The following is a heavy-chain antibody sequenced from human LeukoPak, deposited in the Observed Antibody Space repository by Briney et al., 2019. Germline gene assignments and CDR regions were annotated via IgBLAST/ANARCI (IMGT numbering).Heavy chain of an antibody. D-gene: IGHD2-2*01. CDR2: IRYDGSNK. V-gene: IGHV3-30*02. CDR3: AKIVVVPAAMRDG. CDR1: GFTFSSYG. J-gene: IGHJ4*02. Sequence: GGSLRLSCAASGFTFSSYGMHWVRQAPGKGREWVAFIRYDGSNKYYADAVKGRFTISRDNSKNTLYLQMNSLRAEDTAVYYCAKIVVVPAAMRDGWGQGTLVTVSS.